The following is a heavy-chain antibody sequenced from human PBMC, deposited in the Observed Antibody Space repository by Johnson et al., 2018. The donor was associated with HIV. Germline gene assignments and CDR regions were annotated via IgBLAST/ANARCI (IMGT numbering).Heavy chain of an antibody. D-gene: IGHD6-6*01. Sequence: VQLVETGGGLIQPGGSLRLSCAASGFTVSSNYMSWVRQAPGKGLEWVSVIYSGGSTYYADSVKGRFTISRDNSKNTLYLQMNSLRAEDTAVYYCARPSSIASLYDEFDIWGQGTMVTVSS. V-gene: IGHV3-53*02. J-gene: IGHJ3*02. CDR3: ARPSSIASLYDEFDI. CDR1: GFTVSSNY. CDR2: IYSGGST.